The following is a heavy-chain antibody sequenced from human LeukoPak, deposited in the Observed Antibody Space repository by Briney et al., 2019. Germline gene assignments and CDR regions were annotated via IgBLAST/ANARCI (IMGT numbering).Heavy chain of an antibody. J-gene: IGHJ4*02. D-gene: IGHD6-13*01. Sequence: GGSLRLSCAASGFTFNNYWMRRVRQAPGKGLEWVANINQDGSEKYYVDSVKGRFTMSRDNGKNSLYLQMNSLRVEDTAVYYCTRASLTADTDSWGQGTLVTVSS. CDR1: GFTFNNYW. V-gene: IGHV3-7*01. CDR2: INQDGSEK. CDR3: TRASLTADTDS.